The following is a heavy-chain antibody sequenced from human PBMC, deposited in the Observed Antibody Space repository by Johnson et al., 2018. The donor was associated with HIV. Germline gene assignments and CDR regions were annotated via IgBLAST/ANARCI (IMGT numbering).Heavy chain of an antibody. CDR1: GFTFSSYA. CDR3: ARDRGGYSYGYDSDAFDI. J-gene: IGHJ3*02. V-gene: IGHV3-23*04. D-gene: IGHD5-18*01. CDR2: ISGSGGST. Sequence: VQLVESGGGLVQPGGSLRLSCAASGFTFSSYAMSWVRQAPGKGLEWVSAISGSGGSTYYADSVKGRFTISRDNSKNTLYLQMNSLRAEDTAVYYCARDRGGYSYGYDSDAFDIWGQGTMVTV.